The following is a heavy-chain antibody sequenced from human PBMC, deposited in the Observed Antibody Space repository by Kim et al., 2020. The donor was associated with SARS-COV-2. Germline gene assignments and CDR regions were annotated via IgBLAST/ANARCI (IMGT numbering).Heavy chain of an antibody. V-gene: IGHV4-34*01. CDR3: AREAGYYGSGSYSRRNWF. J-gene: IGHJ5*01. CDR2: INHSGST. D-gene: IGHD3-10*01. Sequence: SETLSLTCAVYGGSFSGYYWSWIRQPPGKGLEWIGEINHSGSTNYNPSLKSRVTISVDTSKNQFSLKLSSVTAADTAVYYCAREAGYYGSGSYSRRNWF. CDR1: GGSFSGYY.